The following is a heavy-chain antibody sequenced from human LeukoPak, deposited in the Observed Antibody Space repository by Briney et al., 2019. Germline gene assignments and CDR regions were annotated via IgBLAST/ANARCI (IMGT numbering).Heavy chain of an antibody. D-gene: IGHD4-17*01. CDR2: ISGSGDNT. J-gene: IGHJ4*02. CDR3: ARLTTVTSLDY. Sequence: PGGSLRLSCAASGFTFSSYNMNWVRQAPGKGLEWVSAISGSGDNTYYADSVKGRFTISRDNSKNTLFLQMNSLRADDAAVYYCARLTTVTSLDYWGQGTLVTVSS. CDR1: GFTFSSYN. V-gene: IGHV3-23*01.